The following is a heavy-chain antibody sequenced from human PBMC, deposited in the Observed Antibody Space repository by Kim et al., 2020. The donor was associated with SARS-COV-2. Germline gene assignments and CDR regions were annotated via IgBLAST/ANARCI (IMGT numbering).Heavy chain of an antibody. CDR2: ISYDGSNK. J-gene: IGHJ6*02. CDR1: GFTFSSYG. V-gene: IGHV3-30*03. CDR3: CSNQPFYGDYYYYYGMDV. D-gene: IGHD3-10*01. Sequence: GGSLRLSCAASGFTFSSYGMHWVRQAPGKGLEWVAVISYDGSNKYYADSVKGRFTISRDNSKNTLYLQMNSLRAEDTAVYYCCSNQPFYGDYYYYYGMDVWGQGTTVTVSS.